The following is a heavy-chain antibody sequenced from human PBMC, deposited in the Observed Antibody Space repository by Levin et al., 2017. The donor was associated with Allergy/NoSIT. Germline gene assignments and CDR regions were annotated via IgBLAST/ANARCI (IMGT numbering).Heavy chain of an antibody. CDR1: GFPFSDYY. CDR2: TRIKTKGYTT. D-gene: IGHD2-21*02. J-gene: IGHJ3*02. Sequence: GGSLRLSCAASGFPFSDYYMDWVRQAPGKGLEWVGRTRIKTKGYTTEYAASVKGRFTISRDDSTNSVYLQMNSLKTEDTAVYYCARGEYCGCDCPNDAFDIWGQGTMITVSS. V-gene: IGHV3-72*01. CDR3: ARGEYCGCDCPNDAFDI.